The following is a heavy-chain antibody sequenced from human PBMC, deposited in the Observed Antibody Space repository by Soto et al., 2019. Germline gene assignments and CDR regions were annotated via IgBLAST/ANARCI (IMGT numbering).Heavy chain of an antibody. J-gene: IGHJ4*02. V-gene: IGHV3-23*01. Sequence: PGRSPRLSCAASGFTFSNHAMSRIRQAQGKGLECVSTISGSGGTTYYADSVKGRFTISRDNSKNTLYLQMNSLRAEDTAVYYCAKVRSTTIFDVVSLFDYWGQGTLVTVSS. CDR2: ISGSGGTT. CDR1: GFTFSNHA. CDR3: AKVRSTTIFDVVSLFDY. D-gene: IGHD3-3*01.